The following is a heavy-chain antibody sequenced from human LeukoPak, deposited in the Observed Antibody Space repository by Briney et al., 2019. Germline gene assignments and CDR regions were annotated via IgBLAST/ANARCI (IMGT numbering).Heavy chain of an antibody. V-gene: IGHV4-34*01. J-gene: IGHJ4*02. CDR1: GGSFSGYY. Sequence: PSETLSLTCAVYGGSFSGYYWSWIRQPPGKGLEWIGEINHSGSTNYNPSLKSRVTMSVDTSKNQFSLKVNSMTAADTAVYYCARSLASRYFDWLPLDYWGQGTLVTVSS. CDR2: INHSGST. CDR3: ARSLASRYFDWLPLDY. D-gene: IGHD3-9*01.